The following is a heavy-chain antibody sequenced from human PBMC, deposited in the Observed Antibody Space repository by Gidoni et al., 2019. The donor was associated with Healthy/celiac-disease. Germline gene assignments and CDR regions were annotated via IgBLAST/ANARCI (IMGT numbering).Heavy chain of an antibody. V-gene: IGHV3-7*01. CDR2: IKQDGSEK. D-gene: IGHD6-19*01. Sequence: EVQLVESGGGLVQPGGSLRLSCAASGFTFSSYWMSWVRQAPGKGLEWVANIKQDGSEKYYVDSVKGRFNIARDKAKNSLYLQMNSRRAEDTAVYYCAREGQWLVPFYYWGQGTLVTVSS. CDR1: GFTFSSYW. J-gene: IGHJ4*02. CDR3: AREGQWLVPFYY.